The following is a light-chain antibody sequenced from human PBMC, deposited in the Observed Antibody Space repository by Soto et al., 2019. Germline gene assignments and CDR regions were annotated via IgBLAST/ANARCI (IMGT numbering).Light chain of an antibody. CDR2: GAS. V-gene: IGKV3-15*01. J-gene: IGKJ1*01. CDR1: QNIINN. CDR3: QQYNNWPRT. Sequence: EIVMTQSPATLSVSPGERATLSCRASQNIINNLAWYQQKPGQAPRLLIYGASTRATGIPARFSGSGSGTEFTRTISSLQPEDFAVYDCQQYNNWPRTFGQGTKVDIK.